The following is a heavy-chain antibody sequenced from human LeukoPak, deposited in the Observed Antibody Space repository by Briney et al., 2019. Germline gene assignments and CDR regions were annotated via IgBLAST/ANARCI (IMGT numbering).Heavy chain of an antibody. CDR1: GGSISSSSYY. CDR3: ASMLVAEYFQH. V-gene: IGHV4-39*01. J-gene: IGHJ1*01. CDR2: IYYSGST. D-gene: IGHD2-8*01. Sequence: SETLSLTCTVSGGSISSSSYYWGWIRQPPGKGLEWIGSIYYSGSTYYNPSLKSRVTISVDTSKNQFSLKLSSVTAADTAVYYCASMLVAEYFQHWGQGTLVTVSS.